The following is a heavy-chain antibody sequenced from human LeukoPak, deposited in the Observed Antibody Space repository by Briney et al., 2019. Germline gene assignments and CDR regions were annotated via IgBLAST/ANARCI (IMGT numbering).Heavy chain of an antibody. CDR3: ARDPLTQNDY. D-gene: IGHD1-14*01. V-gene: IGHV3-7*01. Sequence: PGGSLRLSCAASGFTFSSYWMSWVRQAPEKGLERVANINQNGGEIYYVDSVKGRFTISRDNAKNSLYLQMNTLRAEDTALYYCARDPLTQNDYWGQGTLVTVSS. CDR1: GFTFSSYW. CDR2: INQNGGEI. J-gene: IGHJ4*02.